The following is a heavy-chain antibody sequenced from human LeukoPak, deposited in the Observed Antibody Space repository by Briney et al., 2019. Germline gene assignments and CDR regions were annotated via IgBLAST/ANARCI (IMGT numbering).Heavy chain of an antibody. J-gene: IGHJ4*02. CDR2: ISPGGGDI. Sequence: GGSLRLSCAASGFTFNDYHMNWIRQAPGKGLEWISYISPGGGDIYFADSVKGRFTLSRDNAKNSLYLQVSSLTAEDTAVYYCASGRDIEVAGPGGYFDHWGQATLVTVSS. D-gene: IGHD6-19*01. CDR3: ASGRDIEVAGPGGYFDH. CDR1: GFTFNDYH. V-gene: IGHV3-11*01.